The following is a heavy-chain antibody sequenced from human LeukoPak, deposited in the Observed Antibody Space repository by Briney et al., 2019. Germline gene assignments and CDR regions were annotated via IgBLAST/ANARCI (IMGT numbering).Heavy chain of an antibody. V-gene: IGHV1-46*01. CDR2: INPSGGST. Sequence: ASVKVSCKASGYTFTSYYMHWVRQAPGQGLEWMGIINPSGGSTSYAQKFQGRVTMTRDMSTSTVYMELSSLRSEDTAVYYCARDPDFWSGYQSGYGLYYMGVWGKGTTVTVSS. J-gene: IGHJ6*03. D-gene: IGHD3-3*01. CDR1: GYTFTSYY. CDR3: ARDPDFWSGYQSGYGLYYMGV.